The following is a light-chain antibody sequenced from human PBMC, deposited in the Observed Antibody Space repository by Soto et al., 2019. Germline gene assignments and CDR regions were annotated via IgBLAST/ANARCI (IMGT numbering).Light chain of an antibody. J-gene: IGLJ1*01. CDR1: SSDVGGYNY. CDR2: EVS. CDR3: AAWDDSLNALV. Sequence: QSALTQPPSASGSPGQSVTISCTGTSSDVGGYNYVSWYQQHPGKAPKLMIYEVSKRPSGVPDRFSGSKSGNTASLTVSGLQAEDEADYYCAAWDDSLNALVFGTGTKLTVL. V-gene: IGLV2-8*01.